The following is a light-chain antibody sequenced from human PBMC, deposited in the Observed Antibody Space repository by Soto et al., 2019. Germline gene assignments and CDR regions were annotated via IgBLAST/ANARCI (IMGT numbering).Light chain of an antibody. CDR2: DAS. J-gene: IGKJ4*01. CDR1: QSVSIY. V-gene: IGKV3-11*01. CDR3: QQRSNWPRLT. Sequence: IVLTQSPGTLSLSPGETATLSCRASQSVSIYLAWYQQKPGQAPRLLIYDASNRATGIPARFSGSGSGTDFTLTISSLEPEDFAVYYCQQRSNWPRLTFGGGTKVEIK.